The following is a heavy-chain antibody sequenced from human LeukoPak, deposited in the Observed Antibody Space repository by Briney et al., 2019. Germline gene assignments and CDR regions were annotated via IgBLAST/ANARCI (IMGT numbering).Heavy chain of an antibody. CDR2: IYYSGST. CDR1: GGSISSSSYY. CDR3: ASHYYDSSGYYLLNY. V-gene: IGHV4-39*01. D-gene: IGHD3-22*01. J-gene: IGHJ4*02. Sequence: PSETLSLTCTVSGGSISSSSYYWGWIRQPPGKGLEWIGSIYYSGSTYYNPSLKSRVTISVDTSKNQFSLKLSSATAADTAVYYCASHYYDSSGYYLLNYWGQGTLVTVSS.